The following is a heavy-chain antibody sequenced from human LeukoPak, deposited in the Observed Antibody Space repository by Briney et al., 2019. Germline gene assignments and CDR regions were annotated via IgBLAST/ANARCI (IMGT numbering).Heavy chain of an antibody. J-gene: IGHJ6*03. Sequence: SETLSLTCTVCGGSISSYYWSWIRQPAGKGLEWFGRIYTSGSTNYNPSLKSRVTMSVDTSKNQFSLKLSSVTAADTDVYYCARLGLWSLEYYYYMVVWGKRTTVTVSS. CDR2: IYTSGST. CDR3: ARLGLWSLEYYYYMVV. CDR1: GGSISSYY. D-gene: IGHD2-21*01. V-gene: IGHV4-4*07.